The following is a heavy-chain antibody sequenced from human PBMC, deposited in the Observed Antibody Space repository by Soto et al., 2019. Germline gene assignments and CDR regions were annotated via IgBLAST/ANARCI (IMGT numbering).Heavy chain of an antibody. J-gene: IGHJ4*02. V-gene: IGHV1-8*01. CDR1: GYTFTSYD. D-gene: IGHD6-19*01. CDR3: ARSVEWLASFDY. Sequence: QVQLVQSGAEVKKPGASVKVSCKASGYTFTSYDINWVRQANGQGLERMGWMNPNSGNTGYAQKFQGRVTITRNTSISTAYMELSSLRSEDTAVYYCARSVEWLASFDYWGQGTLVTVSS. CDR2: MNPNSGNT.